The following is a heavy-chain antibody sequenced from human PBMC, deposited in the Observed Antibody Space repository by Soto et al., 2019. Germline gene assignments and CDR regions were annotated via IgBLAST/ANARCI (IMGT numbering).Heavy chain of an antibody. J-gene: IGHJ3*02. CDR1: GFTFSSYG. D-gene: IGHD3-16*01. V-gene: IGHV3-33*01. CDR3: ARDRGSIMITLRPVNDAFDI. Sequence: GGSLRLSCAASGFTFSSYGMHWVRQAPGKGLEWVAVIWYDGSNKYYADSVKGRFTISRDNSKNTLYLQMNSLRAEDTAVYYCARDRGSIMITLRPVNDAFDIWGQGTMVTVSS. CDR2: IWYDGSNK.